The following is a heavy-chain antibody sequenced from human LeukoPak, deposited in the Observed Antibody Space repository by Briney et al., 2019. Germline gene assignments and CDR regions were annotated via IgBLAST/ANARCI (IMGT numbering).Heavy chain of an antibody. V-gene: IGHV1-2*02. CDR1: GYTFTDYY. J-gene: IGHJ4*02. CDR2: LNPNSGDT. D-gene: IGHD5-24*01. Sequence: ASVKVSCKASGYTFTDYYMHWVRQAPGQGLEWMGWLNPNSGDTNYAQKFQGRVSMTRDTSISTAYMDLSDLRSDDTAVYYCARGRNIEMTTMSGGSDYWGQGTLVTVSS. CDR3: ARGRNIEMTTMSGGSDY.